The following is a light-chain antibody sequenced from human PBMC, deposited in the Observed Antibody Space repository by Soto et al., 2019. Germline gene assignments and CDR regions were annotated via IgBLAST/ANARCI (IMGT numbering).Light chain of an antibody. CDR2: DTT. J-gene: IGLJ1*01. CDR1: TGAVTNGHY. CDR3: LLSYNGPYV. V-gene: IGLV7-46*01. Sequence: QAVLAQEPSLTVSPGCEFTLTCGPSTGAVTNGHYPYWFQQKPGQAPRTLIYDTTNRHSWTPARLSGSLLGGKDALTLSGAQPEDEAEYYCLLSYNGPYVFGTGTKVTVL.